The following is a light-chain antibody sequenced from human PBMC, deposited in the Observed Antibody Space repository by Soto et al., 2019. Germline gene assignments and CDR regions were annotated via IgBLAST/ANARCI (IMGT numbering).Light chain of an antibody. J-gene: IGKJ4*01. CDR2: DAS. CDR1: QRVSGGF. Sequence: DIVLTQSPATLSLSPRARATLYCGASQRVSGGFLAWYQQKPGQAPRLLIYDASSRATGIPDRFSGGGSGTDFTLTISRLEPEDFAVYYCQQFSSYPLTFGGGTKVDIK. CDR3: QQFSSYPLT. V-gene: IGKV3D-20*01.